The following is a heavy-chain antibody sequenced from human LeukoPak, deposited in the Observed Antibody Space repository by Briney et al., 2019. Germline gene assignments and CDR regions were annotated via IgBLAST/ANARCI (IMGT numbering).Heavy chain of an antibody. CDR1: GGSINSGTYY. Sequence: SQTLSLTCTVSGGSINSGTYYWNWIRQPAGKGLEYIGRIHTSGSTNYNPSLKSRATISADTSKNQFSLKLSSVTAADTAVYYCARGPRKSVVVAARASLDYWGQGTLVTVSS. J-gene: IGHJ4*02. V-gene: IGHV4-61*02. D-gene: IGHD2-15*01. CDR3: ARGPRKSVVVAARASLDY. CDR2: IHTSGST.